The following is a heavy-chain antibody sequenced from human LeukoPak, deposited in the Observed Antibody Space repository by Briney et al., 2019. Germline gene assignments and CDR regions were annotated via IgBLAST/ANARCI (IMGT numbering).Heavy chain of an antibody. CDR2: IKKDGSEK. CDR1: GFTFSSYW. J-gene: IGHJ4*02. D-gene: IGHD5-18*01. Sequence: GGSLRLSCTASGFTFSSYWMNWVRQAPGKGLERVAKIKKDGSEKYYVDSVKGRFTISRDNAKTSLYLQMNSLRAEDTAVYYCARDLSGVTGYTYGRGIDYWGQGTLVTVSS. V-gene: IGHV3-7*01. CDR3: ARDLSGVTGYTYGRGIDY.